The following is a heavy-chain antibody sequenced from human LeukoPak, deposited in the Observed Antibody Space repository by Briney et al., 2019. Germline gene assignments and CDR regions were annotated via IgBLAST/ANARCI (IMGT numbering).Heavy chain of an antibody. V-gene: IGHV4-61*02. CDR1: GASISSGSYS. D-gene: IGHD6-13*01. Sequence: SETLSLTCTVSGASISSGSYSWSWIRQPAGKGLEWIGRIYNSGSTNYNPSLKSRVTISVDTSKNQFSLKLSPVTAADTAVYYCARAGLGIATKFDPWGQGTLVTVSS. CDR2: IYNSGST. CDR3: ARAGLGIATKFDP. J-gene: IGHJ5*02.